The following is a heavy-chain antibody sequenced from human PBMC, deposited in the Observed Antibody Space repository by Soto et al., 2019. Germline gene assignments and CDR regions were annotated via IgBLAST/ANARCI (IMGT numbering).Heavy chain of an antibody. Sequence: SETLSLTCTVSGGSISSSSSYWGWIRQPPGKGLEWIGSIYYSGSTYYNPSLKSRVTISVDTPKNQFSLKLSSVTAAETAVYSCARQREYSSSWYSFPNNWFDPWGQGTLVTVSS. J-gene: IGHJ5*02. V-gene: IGHV4-39*01. CDR1: GGSISSSSSY. CDR3: ARQREYSSSWYSFPNNWFDP. D-gene: IGHD6-13*01. CDR2: IYYSGST.